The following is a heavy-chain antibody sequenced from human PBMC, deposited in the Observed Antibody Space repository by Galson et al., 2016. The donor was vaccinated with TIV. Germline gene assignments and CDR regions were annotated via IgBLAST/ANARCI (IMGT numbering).Heavy chain of an antibody. CDR1: GHTLKELN. CDR3: ATGARYVQWSNGEFYFGLDV. D-gene: IGHD3-10*01. J-gene: IGHJ6*02. Sequence: SVKVSCKVPGHTLKELNIQWVRQAPGKGLEWMGGFDPEDGQTTYTQKLQGRVTMTEDTYTDTAYMELSSLTSEDTAVYYCATGARYVQWSNGEFYFGLDVWCQGTTVIVSS. V-gene: IGHV1-24*01. CDR2: FDPEDGQT.